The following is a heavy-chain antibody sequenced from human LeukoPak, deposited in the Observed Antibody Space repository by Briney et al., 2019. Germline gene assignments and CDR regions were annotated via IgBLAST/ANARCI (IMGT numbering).Heavy chain of an antibody. Sequence: SETLSLICSVSGASISGYYWSWIRQPPGRGLEWVGEINHSGSTNYNPSLKSRVTISVDTSKNQFSLKLSSVTAADTAVYYCARGRRLYYYDSSGYYSDDYWGQGTLVTVSS. CDR1: GASISGYY. V-gene: IGHV4-34*01. J-gene: IGHJ4*02. D-gene: IGHD3-22*01. CDR3: ARGRRLYYYDSSGYYSDDY. CDR2: INHSGST.